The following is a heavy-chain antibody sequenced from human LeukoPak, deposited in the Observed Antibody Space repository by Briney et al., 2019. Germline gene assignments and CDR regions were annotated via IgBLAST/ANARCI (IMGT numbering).Heavy chain of an antibody. D-gene: IGHD6-13*01. CDR2: IYTSGST. Sequence: SETLSLTCTVSGGSISSYYWSWIRQPAGKGLEWIGRIYTSGSTNYNPSLKSRVTISVDTSKNQFSLKLSSVTAADTAVYYCARDQGYSSSWSFDYWGQGTLVTVSS. CDR3: ARDQGYSSSWSFDY. J-gene: IGHJ4*02. V-gene: IGHV4-4*07. CDR1: GGSISSYY.